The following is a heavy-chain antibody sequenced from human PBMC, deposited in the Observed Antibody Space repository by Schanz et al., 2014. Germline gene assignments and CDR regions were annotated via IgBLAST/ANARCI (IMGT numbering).Heavy chain of an antibody. CDR2: ISSSGGHI. V-gene: IGHV3-21*02. CDR3: AREEGYGYGPGAFDI. CDR1: GFTVSAYS. D-gene: IGHD5-18*01. J-gene: IGHJ3*02. Sequence: EVQVVESGGGMVRPGGSLRLSCSGFTVSAYSANLVRQAPGKGLEWVSSISSSGGHIYYADSVKGRFTITRDIAKNTLYLQMNSLRAEDTAVYYCAREEGYGYGPGAFDIWGQGTMVTVSS.